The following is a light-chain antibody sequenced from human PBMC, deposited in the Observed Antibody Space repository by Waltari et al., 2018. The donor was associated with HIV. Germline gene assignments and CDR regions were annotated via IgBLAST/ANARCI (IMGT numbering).Light chain of an antibody. J-gene: IGKJ1*01. CDR2: LAS. CDR1: QSLLHSNGYNY. Sequence: DIVMSQSPISVSVTPGEPASISCTSSQSLLHSNGYNYLDWYLQKPGQSPQLLIYLASSRASGVPDRFSGSGSGTDFTLKISKVEAEDVGVYYCMQALQTPTFGQGTKVEIK. CDR3: MQALQTPT. V-gene: IGKV2-28*01.